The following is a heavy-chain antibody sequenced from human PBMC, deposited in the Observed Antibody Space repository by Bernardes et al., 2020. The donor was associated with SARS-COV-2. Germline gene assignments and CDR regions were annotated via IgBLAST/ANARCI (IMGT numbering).Heavy chain of an antibody. Sequence: GSLRLSCAASGFTVSSNYMSWVRQAPGKGLEWVSVIYSGGSTYYTDSVKGRFTISRHNSKNTLYLQMNSLRAEDTAVYYCASGRHYYGSGSYTYWGQGTLVTVSS. CDR3: ASGRHYYGSGSYTY. CDR1: GFTVSSNY. D-gene: IGHD3-10*01. V-gene: IGHV3-53*04. CDR2: IYSGGST. J-gene: IGHJ4*02.